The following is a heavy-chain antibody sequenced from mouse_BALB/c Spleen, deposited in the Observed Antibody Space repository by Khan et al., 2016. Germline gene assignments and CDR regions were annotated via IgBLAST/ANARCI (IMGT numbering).Heavy chain of an antibody. CDR3: ATDDGYLFAY. Sequence: VQLPEAGPSLVKSSQTLSLTCSVTGDSITHGYWNWVRTFPGNKLEYMGYISYSGSTYSTPSLKRRISITRDTSKNQYYLQLNSVTTDDTATYYGATDDGYLFAYWGQGTMLTVSS. CDR2: ISYSGST. V-gene: IGHV3-8*02. J-gene: IGHJ2*01. D-gene: IGHD2-3*01. CDR1: GDSITHGY.